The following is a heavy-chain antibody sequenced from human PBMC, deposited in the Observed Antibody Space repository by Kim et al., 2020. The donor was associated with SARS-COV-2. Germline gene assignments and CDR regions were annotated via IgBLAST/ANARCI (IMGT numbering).Heavy chain of an antibody. CDR2: IYTSGST. CDR3: ARAGPYYSSSWFIDY. V-gene: IGHV4-4*07. D-gene: IGHD6-13*01. J-gene: IGHJ4*02. CDR1: GGSISSYY. Sequence: SETLSLTCTVSGGSISSYYWSWIRQPAGKGLEWIGHIYTSGSTNYNPSLKSRVTMSVDTSKNQFSLKLSSVTAADTAVYYCARAGPYYSSSWFIDYRGQGALVLVS.